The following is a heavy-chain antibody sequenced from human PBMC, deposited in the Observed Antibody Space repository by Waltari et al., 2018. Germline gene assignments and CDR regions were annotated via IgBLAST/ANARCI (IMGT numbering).Heavy chain of an antibody. CDR1: GFTFSSYR. CDR3: ARSGYSSGYYHY. D-gene: IGHD3-22*01. V-gene: IGHV3-21*01. J-gene: IGHJ4*02. CDR2: ISSSSSYI. Sequence: EVQLVESGGGLVKPGGSLRLSCAASGFTFSSYRMNWVRQAPGKGLEWVSSISSSSSYIYYADSVKGRFTISRDNAKNSLYLQMNSLRAEDTAVYYCARSGYSSGYYHYWGQGTLVTVSS.